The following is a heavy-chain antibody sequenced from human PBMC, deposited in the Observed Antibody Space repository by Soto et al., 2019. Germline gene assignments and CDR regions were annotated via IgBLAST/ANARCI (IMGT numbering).Heavy chain of an antibody. V-gene: IGHV3-23*01. CDR2: ISGSGGHT. CDR3: AKDPTSMIVVGNFDY. Sequence: LRLSCATSGFTFSSSAMHWVRQVPGKGLEWVSGISGSGGHTYYADSVKGRFTISRDRSKNTLYLQMDSLRAEDTAIYYCAKDPTSMIVVGNFDYWGQGALVTVSS. CDR1: GFTFSSSA. J-gene: IGHJ4*02. D-gene: IGHD3-22*01.